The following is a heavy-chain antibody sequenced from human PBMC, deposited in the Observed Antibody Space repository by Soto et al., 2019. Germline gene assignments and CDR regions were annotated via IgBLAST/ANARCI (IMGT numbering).Heavy chain of an antibody. CDR3: ARHGGIYCSGGSCYNHDAFDI. CDR1: GGSISSYY. V-gene: IGHV4-59*08. Sequence: SETLSLTCTVSGGSISSYYWIWIRQPPGKGLEWIGYIYYSGSTNYNPSLKSRVTISVDTSKNQFSLKLSSVTAADTAVYYCARHGGIYCSGGSCYNHDAFDIWGQGTMVTVSS. J-gene: IGHJ3*02. D-gene: IGHD2-15*01. CDR2: IYYSGST.